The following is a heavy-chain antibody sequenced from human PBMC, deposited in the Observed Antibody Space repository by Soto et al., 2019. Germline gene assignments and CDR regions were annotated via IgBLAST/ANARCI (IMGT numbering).Heavy chain of an antibody. Sequence: QVQLQESGPGLVKPSQTLSLTCTVSGGSISGGVYYWSWIRQPPGKGLEWIGYIFDSGSTYYNPSLIPLGTPSVDPSHTHFPLRLSSVTAAATAVHYCATQITPLTTDCYFHLCGRATLVTVSS. CDR2: IFDSGST. CDR3: ATQITPLTTDCYFHL. V-gene: IGHV4-30-4*01. D-gene: IGHD4-17*01. J-gene: IGHJ2*01. CDR1: GGSISGGVYY.